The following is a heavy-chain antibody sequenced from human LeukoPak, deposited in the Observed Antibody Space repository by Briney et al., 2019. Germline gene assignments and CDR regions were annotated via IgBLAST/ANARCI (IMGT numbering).Heavy chain of an antibody. CDR2: ISYSGST. CDR3: ARMIVVPRRWDKNAFGI. J-gene: IGHJ3*02. V-gene: IGHV4-39*01. CDR1: GGSISSSSYY. Sequence: KPSETLSLTCTVSGGSISSSSYYWGWIRQPPGKGLEWIGSISYSGSTYYNPSLKSRVTISVDTSKNQFSLKLGSVTAADTAVYYCARMIVVPRRWDKNAFGIWGQGTMVTVSS. D-gene: IGHD3-22*01.